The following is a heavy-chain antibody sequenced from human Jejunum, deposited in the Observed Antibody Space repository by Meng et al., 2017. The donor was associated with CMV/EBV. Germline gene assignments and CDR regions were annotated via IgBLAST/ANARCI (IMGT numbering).Heavy chain of an antibody. J-gene: IGHJ4*02. CDR1: ITKKNW. CDR2: IYSSGEI. D-gene: IGHD2-2*02. V-gene: IGHV4-4*02. CDR3: ARGRTCSITSCYRGPSLDY. Sequence: ITKKNWWNWGRQAPGKGLEWIGEIYSSGEINYNPSLKSRVTISMENSKNQFSLKVNSVTAADTAVYYCARGRTCSITSCYRGPSLDYWGQGTLVTVSS.